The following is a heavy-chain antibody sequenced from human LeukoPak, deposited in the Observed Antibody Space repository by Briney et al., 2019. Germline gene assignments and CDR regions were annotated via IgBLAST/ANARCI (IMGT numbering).Heavy chain of an antibody. CDR2: ISSSSSYI. Sequence: GGSLRLSCAASGFTFSSYSMNWVRQAPGKGLEWVSSISSSSSYIYYADSVKGRFTISRDNAKNSLYLQMNSLRAEDTDVYYCARGTEYDYVWGSYRTDFDYWGQGTLVTVSS. J-gene: IGHJ4*02. D-gene: IGHD3-16*02. CDR3: ARGTEYDYVWGSYRTDFDY. V-gene: IGHV3-21*01. CDR1: GFTFSSYS.